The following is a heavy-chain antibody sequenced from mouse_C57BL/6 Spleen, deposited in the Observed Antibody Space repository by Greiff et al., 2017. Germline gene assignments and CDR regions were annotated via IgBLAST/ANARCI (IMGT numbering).Heavy chain of an antibody. D-gene: IGHD1-1*01. V-gene: IGHV1-54*01. CDR2: INPGSGGT. CDR1: GYAFTNYL. J-gene: IGHJ2*01. CDR3: ARRGSDFDY. Sequence: QVQLQQSGAELVRPGTSVKVSCKASGYAFTNYLIEWVKQRPGQGLEWIGVINPGSGGTNYNEKFKGKATLTADKSSSTAYMQLSSLTSEDSAVYFCARRGSDFDYWGQGTTLTVSS.